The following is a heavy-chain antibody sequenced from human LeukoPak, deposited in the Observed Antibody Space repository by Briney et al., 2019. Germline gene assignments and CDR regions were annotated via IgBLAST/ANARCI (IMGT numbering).Heavy chain of an antibody. D-gene: IGHD3-9*01. Sequence: ASVKVSCKASGYTFTGYYMHWVRQAPGQGLEWMGLINPNSGGTNYAQKFQSRVTMTRDTSISTAYMELSRLRSDDTAVYYCASEPVLRYFDWLYYFHYWGQGTLVTVSS. CDR3: ASEPVLRYFDWLYYFHY. CDR2: INPNSGGT. V-gene: IGHV1-2*02. CDR1: GYTFTGYY. J-gene: IGHJ4*02.